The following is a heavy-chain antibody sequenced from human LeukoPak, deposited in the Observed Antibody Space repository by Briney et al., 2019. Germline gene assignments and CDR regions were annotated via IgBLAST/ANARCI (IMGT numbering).Heavy chain of an antibody. CDR2: INPNSGGT. J-gene: IGHJ4*02. D-gene: IGHD1-26*01. CDR1: GYTFTGYY. V-gene: IGHV1-2*04. Sequence: GASVKVSCKASGYTFTGYYMHWVRQAPGQGLEWMGWINPNSGGTNYAQKFQGWVTMTRDTSISTAYMELSRLRSDDTAVYYCARGEVYSGSYFDYWGQGTLVTVSS. CDR3: ARGEVYSGSYFDY.